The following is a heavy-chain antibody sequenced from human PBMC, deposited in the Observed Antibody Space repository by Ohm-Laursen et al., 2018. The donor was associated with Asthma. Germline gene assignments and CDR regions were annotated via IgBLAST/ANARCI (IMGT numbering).Heavy chain of an antibody. CDR1: GFTFTSSA. CDR3: ARDIVVVSRSRGMDV. D-gene: IGHD2-21*01. CDR2: IVVGSGNT. Sequence: GASVKVSCKASGFTFTSSAVQWVRQARGQRLEWIGWIVVGSGNTNYAQKFQERVTITRDMSTSTAYMELSSLRSEGTAVYYCARDIVVVSRSRGMDVWGQGTMVTVSS. V-gene: IGHV1-58*01. J-gene: IGHJ6*02.